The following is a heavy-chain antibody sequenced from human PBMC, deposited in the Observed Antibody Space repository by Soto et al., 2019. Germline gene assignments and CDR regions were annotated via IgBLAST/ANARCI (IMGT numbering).Heavy chain of an antibody. CDR2: ISHDGSNK. CDR1: RFTFSSYD. CDR3: AKDYYGSGTLIDY. D-gene: IGHD3-10*01. V-gene: IGHV3-30*18. Sequence: QVQLVESGGGVVQPGRSLRLSCAASRFTFSSYDMHWVRQAPGKGLEWVAVISHDGSNKYYADSVKGRFTISRDNSKNTLYLQMNSLRAEDTAVYYCAKDYYGSGTLIDYWGQGTLVTVSS. J-gene: IGHJ4*02.